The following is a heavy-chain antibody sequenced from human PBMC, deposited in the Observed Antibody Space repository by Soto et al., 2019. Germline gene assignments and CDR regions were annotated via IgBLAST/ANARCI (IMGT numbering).Heavy chain of an antibody. V-gene: IGHV5-51*01. CDR1: GYSFTSYW. Sequence: GESLKISCKGSGYSFTSYWIGWVRQMPGKGLERMGIIYPGDSDTRYSPSFQGQVTISADNSISTAYLQWSSLKASDTAMYYSARLFGLIYYSTGPSDYWRQGTLVAFSS. D-gene: IGHD3-22*01. CDR2: IYPGDSDT. J-gene: IGHJ4*02. CDR3: ARLFGLIYYSTGPSDY.